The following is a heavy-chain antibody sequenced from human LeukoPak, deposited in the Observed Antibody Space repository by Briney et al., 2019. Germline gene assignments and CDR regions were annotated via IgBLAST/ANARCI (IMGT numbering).Heavy chain of an antibody. D-gene: IGHD3-3*01. CDR3: ARRRGDFWSDYYAFDS. Sequence: SGTLSLTCAVSGASISSNYWWSWVRQPPGKGLEWIGYIYYSGNTEYNPSLTSRVTISLDTSKNQFSLKLSSVTAADTAVYYCARRRGDFWSDYYAFDSWGQGTLVTISS. V-gene: IGHV4-4*02. CDR2: IYYSGNT. CDR1: GASISSNYW. J-gene: IGHJ4*02.